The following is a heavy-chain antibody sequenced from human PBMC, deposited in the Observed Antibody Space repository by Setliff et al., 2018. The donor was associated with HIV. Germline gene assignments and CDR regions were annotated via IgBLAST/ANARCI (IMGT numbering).Heavy chain of an antibody. CDR2: IYYSGST. D-gene: IGHD2-2*01. Sequence: SETLSLTCTVSGGSISSSSYYWGWIRQPPGKGLEWIGRIYYSGSTYYNPSLKSRVTISVDTSKNQFSLKLSSVTAADTAVYYCARVDCSSTSCYRDYYYYMDVWGKGTTVTV. V-gene: IGHV4-39*01. CDR3: ARVDCSSTSCYRDYYYYMDV. J-gene: IGHJ6*03. CDR1: GGSISSSSYY.